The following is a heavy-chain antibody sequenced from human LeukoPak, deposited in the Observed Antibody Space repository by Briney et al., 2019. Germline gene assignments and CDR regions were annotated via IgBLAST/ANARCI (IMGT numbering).Heavy chain of an antibody. V-gene: IGHV3-30-3*01. CDR1: GFTFSSYA. D-gene: IGHD3-3*01. CDR3: ARDSLYYDFWSGFLFGY. Sequence: GRSLRLSCAASGFTFSSYAMHWVRQAPGKGLEWVAVISYDGSNKYYADSVKGRFTISRDNSKNTLYLQMNSLRAEDTAVYYCARDSLYYDFWSGFLFGYWGQGTLVTVSS. CDR2: ISYDGSNK. J-gene: IGHJ4*02.